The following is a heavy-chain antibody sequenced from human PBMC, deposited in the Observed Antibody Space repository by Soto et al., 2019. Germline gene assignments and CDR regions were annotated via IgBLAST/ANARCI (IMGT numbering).Heavy chain of an antibody. Sequence: QVQLVESGGGVVQPGRSLRLSCAASGFTFSSYAMHWVRQAPGKGLEWVAVISYDGSNKYYADSVKGRFTISRDNSKNTLYLQMNSLRAEDTAVYYCARRYSSGSPFDPWGQGTLFTVSS. CDR2: ISYDGSNK. CDR1: GFTFSSYA. CDR3: ARRYSSGSPFDP. J-gene: IGHJ5*02. D-gene: IGHD6-19*01. V-gene: IGHV3-30-3*01.